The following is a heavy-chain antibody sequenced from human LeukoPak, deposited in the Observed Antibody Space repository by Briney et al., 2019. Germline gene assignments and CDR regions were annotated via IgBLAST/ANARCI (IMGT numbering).Heavy chain of an antibody. J-gene: IGHJ6*02. CDR2: ISGSGGST. CDR1: GFTFSSYA. D-gene: IGHD3-10*01. V-gene: IGHV3-23*01. CDR3: ARDLTMVRGVITPPDYYYYYGMDV. Sequence: GGSLRLSCAASGFTFSSYAMSWVRQAPGKGLEWVSAISGSGGSTYYADSVKGRFTISRDNSKNTLYLQMNSLRAEDTAVYYCARDLTMVRGVITPPDYYYYYGMDVWGQGTTVTVSS.